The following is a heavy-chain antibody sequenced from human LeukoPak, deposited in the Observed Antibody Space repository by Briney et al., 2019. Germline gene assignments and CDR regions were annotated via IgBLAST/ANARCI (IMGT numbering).Heavy chain of an antibody. D-gene: IGHD2-2*01. CDR1: GYTFTSYG. Sequence: ASVKVSCKASGYTFTSYGISWVRQARGQGLEWMGWISAYNGNTNYAQKLQGRVTMTTDTSTSTAYMGLRSLRSDDTAVYYCASGYAPDYYYYGMDVWGQGTTVTVSS. CDR3: ASGYAPDYYYYGMDV. J-gene: IGHJ6*02. V-gene: IGHV1-18*01. CDR2: ISAYNGNT.